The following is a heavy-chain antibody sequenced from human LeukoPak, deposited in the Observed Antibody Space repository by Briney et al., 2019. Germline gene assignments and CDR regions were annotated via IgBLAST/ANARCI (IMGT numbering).Heavy chain of an antibody. J-gene: IGHJ4*02. CDR1: GFTFSSYS. V-gene: IGHV3-21*01. Sequence: GGSLRLSCAASGFTFSSYSMNWVRQAPGKGLEWVSCISSSSSYIYYADSVKGRFTTPRDNAENSLYLQMNSLRADDTAVYYCARDAGRGDYWGQGALVTVSS. CDR2: ISSSSSYI. D-gene: IGHD3-16*01. CDR3: ARDAGRGDY.